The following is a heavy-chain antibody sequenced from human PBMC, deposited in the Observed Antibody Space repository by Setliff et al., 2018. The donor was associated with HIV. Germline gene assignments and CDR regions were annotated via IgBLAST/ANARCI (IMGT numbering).Heavy chain of an antibody. CDR3: ARAGVVEGYYYYYYMDV. CDR2: IKQDGSVK. D-gene: IGHD2-15*01. Sequence: GGSLRLSCAASGFTFSNNWMAWVRLAPGKGLEWVANIKQDGSVKNYVDSVRGRFTISRDNAENSLFLQMTGLRPEDTAVYYCARAGVVEGYYYYYYMDVWGKGTTVTVSS. J-gene: IGHJ6*03. V-gene: IGHV3-7*02. CDR1: GFTFSNNW.